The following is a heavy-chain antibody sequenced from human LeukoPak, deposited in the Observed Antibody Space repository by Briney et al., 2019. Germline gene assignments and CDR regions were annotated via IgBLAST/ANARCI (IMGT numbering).Heavy chain of an antibody. CDR2: IYYSGST. D-gene: IGHD2-15*01. CDR3: ARGRYCSGGSCAGPFDY. CDR1: GGSISSSSYY. V-gene: IGHV4-39*07. Sequence: SETLSLTCTVSGGSISSSSYYWGWIRQPPGKGLEWIGSIYYSGSTYYNPSLKSRVTISVDTSKNQFSLKLSSVTAADTAVYYCARGRYCSGGSCAGPFDYWGQGTLVTVSS. J-gene: IGHJ4*02.